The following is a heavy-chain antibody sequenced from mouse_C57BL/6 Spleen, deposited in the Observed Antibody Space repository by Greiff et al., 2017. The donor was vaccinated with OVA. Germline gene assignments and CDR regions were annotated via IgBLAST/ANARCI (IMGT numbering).Heavy chain of an antibody. CDR2: IWGGGST. J-gene: IGHJ4*01. Sequence: VQVVESGPGLVAPSQSLSITCTVSGFSLTSYGVAWVRQPPGKGLEWLGVIWGGGSTNYNSALMSRLSISKDNSKSQVFLKMNSLQTDDTAMYYCAKQRGDYGSSHYAMDYWGQGTSVTVSS. CDR1: GFSLTSYG. CDR3: AKQRGDYGSSHYAMDY. D-gene: IGHD1-1*01. V-gene: IGHV2-9*01.